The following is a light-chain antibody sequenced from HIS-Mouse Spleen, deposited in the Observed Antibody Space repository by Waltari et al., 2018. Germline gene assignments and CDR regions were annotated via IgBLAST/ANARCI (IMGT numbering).Light chain of an antibody. CDR3: YSTDSSGNHRV. V-gene: IGLV3-10*01. CDR1: ALPTKY. Sequence: SYELTQPPSVSVSPGQTARITCSGDALPTKYAYWYQQKSGQAPVLVIYEDSKQPAGMPGRFSGSSSGTMATLTISGAKVEDEADYYCYSTDSSGNHRVFGGGTKLTVL. J-gene: IGLJ2*01. CDR2: EDS.